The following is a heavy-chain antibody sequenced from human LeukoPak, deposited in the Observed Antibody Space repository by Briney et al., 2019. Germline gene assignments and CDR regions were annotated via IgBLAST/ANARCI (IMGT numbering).Heavy chain of an antibody. CDR1: GFTFSSYS. CDR2: ISSSSSYI. D-gene: IGHD6-13*01. Sequence: KPGGTLRLSCAASGFTFSSYSMNWVRQAPGKGMEWVSSISSSSSYIYYAASVKGRLTISRDNAKNSLYLQMNSLRAKDTAVYYCARDGAAAGTVTDYWGQGTLVTVSS. J-gene: IGHJ4*02. CDR3: ARDGAAAGTVTDY. V-gene: IGHV3-21*01.